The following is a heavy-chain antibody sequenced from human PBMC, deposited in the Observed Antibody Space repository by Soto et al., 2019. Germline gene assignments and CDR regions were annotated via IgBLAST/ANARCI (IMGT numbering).Heavy chain of an antibody. V-gene: IGHV3-13*05. D-gene: IGHD5-12*01. CDR2: IGTAGDP. CDR3: ARAGIEYRYAMDV. Sequence: GGSLRLSCTASCFIFSTYDMHWVRQATGKGLEWVSGIGTAGDPYYSGSVKGRFTISRENAKNSLYLQMNSLRAEDTAVYYCARAGIEYRYAMDVWGQGTTVTVSS. CDR1: CFIFSTYD. J-gene: IGHJ6*02.